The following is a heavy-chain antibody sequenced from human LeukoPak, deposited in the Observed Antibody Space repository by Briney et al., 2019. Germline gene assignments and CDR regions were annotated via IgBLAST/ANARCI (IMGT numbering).Heavy chain of an antibody. J-gene: IGHJ5*02. CDR3: ARGRHGDFGNWFDP. CDR1: GGSINSSNW. CDR2: IFRSGET. Sequence: SGTLSLTCTIFGGSINSSNWWNWVRQSPGKGLEWIGEIFRSGETNYNSSLESRLTISVDRTKNRFSLRLNSVTAADTAVYYCARGRHGDFGNWFDPWGQGTPVIVAS. V-gene: IGHV4-4*02. D-gene: IGHD4-17*01.